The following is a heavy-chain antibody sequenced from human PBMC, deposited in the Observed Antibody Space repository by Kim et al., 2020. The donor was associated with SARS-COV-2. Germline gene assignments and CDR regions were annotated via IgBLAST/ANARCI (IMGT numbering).Heavy chain of an antibody. V-gene: IGHV1-18*04. CDR2: ISAYNGNT. Sequence: ASVKVSCKASGYTFTSYGISWVRQAPGQGLEWMGWISAYNGNTNYAQKLQGRVTMTTDTSTSTAYMELRSLRSDDTAVYYCARDIYYGSGSYFFDYWGQGTLVTVSS. J-gene: IGHJ4*02. CDR1: GYTFTSYG. D-gene: IGHD3-10*01. CDR3: ARDIYYGSGSYFFDY.